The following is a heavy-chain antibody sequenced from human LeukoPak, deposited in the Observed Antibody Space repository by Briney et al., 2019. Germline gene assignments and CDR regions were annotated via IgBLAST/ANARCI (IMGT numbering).Heavy chain of an antibody. CDR1: GFTFSSYA. J-gene: IGHJ4*02. D-gene: IGHD2-2*01. V-gene: IGHV3-23*01. CDR2: ISGSGGSST. Sequence: PGGSLRLSCAASGFTFSSYAMSWVRQAPGKGLEWVSAISGSGGSSTYYADSVKGRFTISRDNSKNTLYLQMNSLRAEDTAVYYCARSGNSWFDYWGQGTLVTVSS. CDR3: ARSGNSWFDY.